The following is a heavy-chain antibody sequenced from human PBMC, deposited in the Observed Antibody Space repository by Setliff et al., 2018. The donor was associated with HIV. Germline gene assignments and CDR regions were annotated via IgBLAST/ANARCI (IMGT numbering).Heavy chain of an antibody. CDR3: AGGLDAEGYFDL. CDR1: GGTFSSYT. Sequence: SVKVSCKASGGTFSSYTISWVRQAPGQGLEWVGRVIPILGIANNAQKFQGRVTMTTDTSTSTAYMELRSLRSDDTAVYYCAGGLDAEGYFDLWGRGTLVTVSS. CDR2: VIPILGIA. J-gene: IGHJ2*01. V-gene: IGHV1-69*02.